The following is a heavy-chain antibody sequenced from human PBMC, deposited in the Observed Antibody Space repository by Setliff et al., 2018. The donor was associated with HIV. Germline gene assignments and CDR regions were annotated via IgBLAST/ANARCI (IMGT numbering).Heavy chain of an antibody. J-gene: IGHJ4*02. CDR3: TTTLSLWFGAPFDY. CDR2: IKSKTDGGTT. D-gene: IGHD3-10*01. V-gene: IGHV3-15*01. CDR1: GFTFSDYS. Sequence: PGGSLRLSCVASGFTFSDYSMNWVRQVPGKGLEWVGRIKSKTDGGTTDYAAPVKGRFTISRDDSKNTLYLQMNSLKSEDTAVYYCTTTLSLWFGAPFDYWGQGTLVTVSS.